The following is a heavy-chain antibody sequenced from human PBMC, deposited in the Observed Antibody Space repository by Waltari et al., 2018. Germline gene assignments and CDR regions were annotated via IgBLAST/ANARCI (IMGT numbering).Heavy chain of an antibody. CDR3: ATTTVTTFAFDI. CDR1: GYSISSGYY. J-gene: IGHJ3*02. CDR2: IYHNGCT. Sequence: QVQLQESGPGLVKPSQTLSLTCAVSGYSISSGYYWCWIRQPPGKGLEWIGSIYHNGCTYYNQYLKIRVTISVETSKNQSSWKMSSVTAADTAGYYCATTTVTTFAFDIWGQGTMVTVSS. V-gene: IGHV4-38-2*01. D-gene: IGHD4-17*01.